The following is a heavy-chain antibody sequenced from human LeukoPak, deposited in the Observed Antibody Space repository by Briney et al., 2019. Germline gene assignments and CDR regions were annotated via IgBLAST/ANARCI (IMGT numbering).Heavy chain of an antibody. Sequence: SDTLSLTCSVSGYFLTKNSWWASIRQPPGTGLGGIGYIHYSVNIYHNPSLKSRLTMSVDTSKTQVSLNLISVTAADTAVYYCARKLCYCSRTSCSDDACDIWGQGTMVTVSS. CDR3: ARKLCYCSRTSCSDDACDI. CDR1: GYFLTKNSW. D-gene: IGHD2-2*01. V-gene: IGHV4-28*05. J-gene: IGHJ3*02. CDR2: IHYSVNI.